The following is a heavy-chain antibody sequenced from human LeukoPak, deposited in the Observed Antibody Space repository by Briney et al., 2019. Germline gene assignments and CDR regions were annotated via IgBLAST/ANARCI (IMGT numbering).Heavy chain of an antibody. J-gene: IGHJ3*01. D-gene: IGHD2-15*01. CDR2: INQDGREK. CDR3: ARDWRQDNAFDL. V-gene: IGHV3-7*01. Sequence: GGXLXXSXAASEXIYSSQQMSWVGQARGKGAEGVAKINQDGREKYYMDSVKGRFVISIDNGKNSLYLQMNNLRVEDTAVYYCARDWRQDNAFDLWGQGTMVTVSS. CDR1: EXIYSSQQ.